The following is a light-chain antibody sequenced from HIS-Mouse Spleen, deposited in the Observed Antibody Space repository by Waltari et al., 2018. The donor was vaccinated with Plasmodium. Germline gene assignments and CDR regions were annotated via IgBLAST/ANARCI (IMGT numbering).Light chain of an antibody. Sequence: EIVMTQSPATLSVSPGERATLSCRASQSVSSNLAWYHQKPGQAPRLLIYGASTRATGSPARFSGSGSGTEFTLTISSLQSEDFAVYYCQQYNNWPYTFGQGTKLEIK. V-gene: IGKV3-15*01. CDR2: GAS. CDR1: QSVSSN. CDR3: QQYNNWPYT. J-gene: IGKJ2*01.